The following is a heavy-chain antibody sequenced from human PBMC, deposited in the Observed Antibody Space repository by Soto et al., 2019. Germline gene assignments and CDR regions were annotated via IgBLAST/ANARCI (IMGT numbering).Heavy chain of an antibody. CDR2: ISAYNGNT. J-gene: IGHJ4*02. CDR1: GYTFTSYG. V-gene: IGHV1-18*04. D-gene: IGHD2-15*01. CDR3: ARGNLGYCSGGSCYGDDY. Sequence: ASVKVSCKASGYTFTSYGISWVRQAPGQGLEWMGWISAYNGNTNYAQKLQGRVTMTTDTSPSTAYMELRSLRSDDTAVYYCARGNLGYCSGGSCYGDDYWAREPWSPSPQ.